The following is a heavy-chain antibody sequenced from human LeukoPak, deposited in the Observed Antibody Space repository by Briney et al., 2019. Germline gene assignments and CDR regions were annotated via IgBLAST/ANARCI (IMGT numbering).Heavy chain of an antibody. CDR2: TYPGDSDT. V-gene: IGHV5-51*01. D-gene: IGHD6-13*01. CDR1: GYSFTSNW. CDR3: ARLGGYSSSQGDY. Sequence: GESLKISCKASGYSFTSNWIGWVRQMPGKGLEWMGITYPGDSDTRYSPSFQDQVTISADKSITTAYLQWSSLKASDTAMYYCARLGGYSSSQGDYWGQGTLVTVSS. J-gene: IGHJ4*02.